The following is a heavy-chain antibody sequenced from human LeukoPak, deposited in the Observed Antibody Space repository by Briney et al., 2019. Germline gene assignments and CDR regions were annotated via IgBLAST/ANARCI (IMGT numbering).Heavy chain of an antibody. CDR2: INHSGST. J-gene: IGHJ3*02. CDR3: ARVGYSSSFRDRGAFDI. V-gene: IGHV4-39*07. Sequence: SETLSLTCTVSGGSISSSSYYWGWIRQPPGKGLEWIGEINHSGSTNYNPSLKSRVTISVDTSKNQFSLKLSSVTAADTAVYYCARVGYSSSFRDRGAFDIWGQGTMVTVSS. D-gene: IGHD6-6*01. CDR1: GGSISSSSYY.